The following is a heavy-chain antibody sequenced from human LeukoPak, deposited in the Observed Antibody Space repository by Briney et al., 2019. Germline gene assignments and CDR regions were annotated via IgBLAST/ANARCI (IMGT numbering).Heavy chain of an antibody. D-gene: IGHD4-11*01. CDR1: GYTFTDYY. V-gene: IGHV1-2*02. J-gene: IGHJ2*01. CDR2: IDPNSGGT. CDR3: ARGGPSPTTVTSNWYFDL. Sequence: ASVKVSCKASGYTFTDYYMYWVQQAPGQGLEWMGWIDPNSGGTKYAQRFQGRVTMTRDTSITTAYMELSRLRSDDTAVYYCARGGPSPTTVTSNWYFDLWGRGTLVTVSS.